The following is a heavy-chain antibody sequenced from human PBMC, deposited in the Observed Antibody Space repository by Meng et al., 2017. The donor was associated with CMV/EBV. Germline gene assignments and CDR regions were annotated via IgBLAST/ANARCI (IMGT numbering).Heavy chain of an antibody. D-gene: IGHD1-14*01. CDR1: GGSIRSSDYY. J-gene: IGHJ4*02. Sequence: QGSLLGLLKARPTLVLSCTVPGGSIRSSDYYWSWIRQPPGKGLELIGYIYYSESTYYNPSLKCRVTRLVNTSKNQFSLKLSSVTAAETAVYYCARVMGPNRTPYYFDYWGQGTLVTVSS. CDR3: ARVMGPNRTPYYFDY. V-gene: IGHV4-30-4*08. CDR2: IYYSEST.